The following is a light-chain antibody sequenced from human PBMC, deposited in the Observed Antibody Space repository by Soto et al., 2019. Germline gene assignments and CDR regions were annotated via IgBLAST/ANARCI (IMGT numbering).Light chain of an antibody. CDR3: SSFASSNTWV. CDR1: SSDVGAYNY. V-gene: IGLV2-8*01. CDR2: EVT. J-gene: IGLJ3*02. Sequence: QSALTQPPSASGSPGQSVNISCTGTSSDVGAYNYVSWYQQHAGNAPKLVIYEVTKRPSGVPDRFSGSKSANTASLTVSGLQAEDEADYYCSSFASSNTWVFGGGTKLTVL.